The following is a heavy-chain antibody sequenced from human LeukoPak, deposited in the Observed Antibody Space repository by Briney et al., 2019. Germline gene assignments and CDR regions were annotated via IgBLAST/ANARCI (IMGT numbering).Heavy chain of an antibody. V-gene: IGHV4-59*01. J-gene: IGHJ4*02. CDR1: GGSISSYY. CDR2: IYYSGST. CDR3: ARSESGYSYGVDY. Sequence: PSETLSLTCTVSGGSISSYYWSWIRQPPGKGLEWIGFIYYSGSTNYNPSLKSRVTISVDTSKNQFSLKLSSVTAADTAVYYCARSESGYSYGVDYWGQGTLVTVSS. D-gene: IGHD5-18*01.